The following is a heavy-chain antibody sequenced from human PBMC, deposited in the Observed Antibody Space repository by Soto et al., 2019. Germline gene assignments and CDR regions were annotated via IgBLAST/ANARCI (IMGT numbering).Heavy chain of an antibody. CDR3: ARGSIVAPNYLDLDFDY. Sequence: GGSLRLSCAASGFTFSSYAMSWVRQAPGKGLEWVSAISGSGGSTYYADSVKGRFTISRDNSKNTLYLQMNSLRAEDTAVYYCARGSIVAPNYLDLDFDYWGQGTLVTVSS. J-gene: IGHJ4*02. V-gene: IGHV3-23*01. CDR2: ISGSGGST. D-gene: IGHD5-12*01. CDR1: GFTFSSYA.